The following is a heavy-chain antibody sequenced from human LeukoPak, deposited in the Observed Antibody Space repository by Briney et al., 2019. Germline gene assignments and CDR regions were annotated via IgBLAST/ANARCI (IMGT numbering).Heavy chain of an antibody. CDR1: GYTFTGYY. D-gene: IGHD3-22*01. V-gene: IGHV1-2*04. J-gene: IGHJ4*02. CDR3: ARVGYYESSGYYEY. CDR2: INPNSGGT. Sequence: ASVKLSCKASGYTFTGYYMHWVRQAPGQGLEWMGWINPNSGGTNYAQKFQGWVTMTRDTSISTAYMELSRLRSDDTAVYYCARVGYYESSGYYEYWGQGTLVTVSS.